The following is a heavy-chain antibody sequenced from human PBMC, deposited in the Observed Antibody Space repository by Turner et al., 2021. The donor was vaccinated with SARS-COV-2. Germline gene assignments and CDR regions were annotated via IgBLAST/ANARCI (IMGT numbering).Heavy chain of an antibody. D-gene: IGHD2-21*02. J-gene: IGHJ5*02. CDR3: ARETVNNWVDP. V-gene: IGHV4-59*01. CDR1: VGSMNSNY. CDR2: IYYRGST. Sequence: QVQLQESGPSLVKPLETLSLTCTVSVGSMNSNYWSWIRQPPGKRLEWIGYIYYRGSTNYNPSLKSRVTISVDTSKNQFSLKLTSVTAADTAIYYCARETVNNWVDPWGQGTLVTVSS.